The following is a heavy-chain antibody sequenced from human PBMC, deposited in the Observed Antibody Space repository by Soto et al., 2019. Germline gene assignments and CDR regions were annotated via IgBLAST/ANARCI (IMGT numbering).Heavy chain of an antibody. D-gene: IGHD2-2*02. V-gene: IGHV3-74*01. CDR1: GLTLSSYW. Sequence: GGSLRLSCAASGLTLSSYWMHWVRQAPGKGLVWVSRINSDGSSINYADSVKGRFTISRDNAKNTLFLQMDSLRAEDTAVYYCARSGGQYCTTTSCYTYFDYWGQGILVTVSS. CDR3: ARSGGQYCTTTSCYTYFDY. J-gene: IGHJ4*02. CDR2: INSDGSSI.